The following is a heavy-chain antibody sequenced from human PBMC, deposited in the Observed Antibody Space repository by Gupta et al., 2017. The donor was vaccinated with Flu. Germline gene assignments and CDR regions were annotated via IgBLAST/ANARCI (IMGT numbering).Heavy chain of an antibody. Sequence: EVQLLESGGGVVQPGGSLRLSCAASGFTFISYAMSWVRQAPGKGLEWVSVISGSGGSTYYADSVKGRLTISRDNSKNTLYLQMNSLRAEDTAVYYCANQGLLWFGEFIAGGAYFDYWGQGTLVTVSS. V-gene: IGHV3-23*01. CDR2: ISGSGGST. CDR3: ANQGLLWFGEFIAGGAYFDY. D-gene: IGHD3-10*01. J-gene: IGHJ4*02. CDR1: GFTFISYA.